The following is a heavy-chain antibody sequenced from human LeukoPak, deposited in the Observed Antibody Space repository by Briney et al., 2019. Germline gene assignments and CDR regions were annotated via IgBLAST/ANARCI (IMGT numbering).Heavy chain of an antibody. D-gene: IGHD4-23*01. Sequence: PGGSLRLSCAASGFTFSSYAMHWVRQAPGKGLEWVAVISYDGSNKYYADSVKGRFTISRDNSKNTLYLQMNSLRAEDTAVYYCARSDDYGGNPYYYYGMDVWGQGTTVTVSS. V-gene: IGHV3-30-3*01. J-gene: IGHJ6*02. CDR2: ISYDGSNK. CDR3: ARSDDYGGNPYYYYGMDV. CDR1: GFTFSSYA.